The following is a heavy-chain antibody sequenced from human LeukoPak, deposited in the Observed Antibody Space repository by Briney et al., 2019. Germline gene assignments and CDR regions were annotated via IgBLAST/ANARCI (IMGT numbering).Heavy chain of an antibody. CDR1: GYTFTSYD. J-gene: IGHJ4*02. D-gene: IGHD2-21*01. Sequence: EASVKVSCKASGYTFTSYDINWVRQATGQGLEWMGWMNPNSGDTGYAQKFQGRVTMTRSTSISTAYMELSSLRFDCTRPVRNGHIDYWGQGTLVTVSS. CDR2: MNPNSGDT. V-gene: IGHV1-8*01. CDR3: GHIDY.